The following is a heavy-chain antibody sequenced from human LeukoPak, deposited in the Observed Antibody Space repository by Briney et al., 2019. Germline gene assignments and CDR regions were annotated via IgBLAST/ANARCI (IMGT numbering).Heavy chain of an antibody. CDR3: AKNTYEYYFDY. CDR1: GYTLTGYY. CDR2: INPSSGDT. Sequence: EASVKVSCKASGYTLTGYYIHWVRLAPGQGLEWMGWINPSSGDTNYAQKFQGRVTMTRDTSISTAYMELSRLRSDDTAVYYCAKNTYEYYFDYWGQGTLVTVSS. V-gene: IGHV1-2*02. D-gene: IGHD5-12*01. J-gene: IGHJ4*02.